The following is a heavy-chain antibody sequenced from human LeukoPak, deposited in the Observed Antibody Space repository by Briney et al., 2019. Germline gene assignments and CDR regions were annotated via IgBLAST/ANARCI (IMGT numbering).Heavy chain of an antibody. CDR2: ISYDGSNK. CDR1: GFTFSSYG. D-gene: IGHD3-10*01. Sequence: PGRSLRLSCAASGFTFSSYGMHWVRQAPGEGLEWVAVISYDGSNKYYADSVKGRFTISRDNSKNTLYLQMNSLRAEDTAVYYCAKSLPYSRYRVQGYYAFDIWGQGTMVTVSS. J-gene: IGHJ3*02. V-gene: IGHV3-30*18. CDR3: AKSLPYSRYRVQGYYAFDI.